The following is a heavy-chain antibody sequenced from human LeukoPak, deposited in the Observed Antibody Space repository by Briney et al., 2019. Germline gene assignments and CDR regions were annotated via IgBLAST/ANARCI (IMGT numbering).Heavy chain of an antibody. V-gene: IGHV4-34*01. Sequence: NPSETLSLTCAVYGGSFSGYYWSWIRQPPGKGLEWIGEINHSGSTNYNPSLKSPVTISVDTSKNQFSLKLSSVTAADTAVYYCARVGRIAADGTYFDYWGQGTLVTVSS. CDR1: GGSFSGYY. D-gene: IGHD6-13*01. J-gene: IGHJ4*02. CDR2: INHSGST. CDR3: ARVGRIAADGTYFDY.